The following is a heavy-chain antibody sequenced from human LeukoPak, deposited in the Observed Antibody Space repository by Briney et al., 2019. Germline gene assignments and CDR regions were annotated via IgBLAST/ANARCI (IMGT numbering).Heavy chain of an antibody. V-gene: IGHV5-51*01. CDR3: ARGASYCSSTSCYPDY. D-gene: IGHD2-2*01. Sequence: GEPLKISCKGSGYSFTSYWIGWVRQMPGKGLEWMGIIYPGDSDTRYSPSFHGQVTISADKSISTAYLQWSSLKASDTAMYYCARGASYCSSTSCYPDYWGQGTLVTVSS. CDR2: IYPGDSDT. J-gene: IGHJ4*02. CDR1: GYSFTSYW.